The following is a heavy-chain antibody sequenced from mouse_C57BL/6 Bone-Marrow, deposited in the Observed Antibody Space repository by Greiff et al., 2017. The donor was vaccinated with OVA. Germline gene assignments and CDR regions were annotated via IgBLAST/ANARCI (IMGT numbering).Heavy chain of an antibody. CDR3: AREGYYGSSFYYYAMDY. D-gene: IGHD1-1*01. J-gene: IGHJ4*01. CDR2: IYPRSGNT. V-gene: IGHV1-81*01. CDR1: GYTFTSYG. Sequence: VKLQQSGAELARPGASVKLSCKASGYTFTSYGISWVKQRTGQGLEWIGEIYPRSGNTYYNEKFKGKATLTADKSSSTAYMELRSLTSEDSAVYFCAREGYYGSSFYYYAMDYWGQGTSVTVSS.